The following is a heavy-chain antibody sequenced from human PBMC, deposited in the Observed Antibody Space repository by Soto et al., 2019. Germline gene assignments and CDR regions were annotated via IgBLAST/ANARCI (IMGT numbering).Heavy chain of an antibody. V-gene: IGHV3-64*01. CDR1: GFTFSSYA. CDR3: ARVRGYSYGPYFDY. Sequence: GGSLRLSCAASGFTFSSYAMHWVRQAPGKGLEYVSAISSNGGSTYYANSVKGRFTISRDNSKNTLYLQMGSLRAEDMAVYYCARVRGYSYGPYFDYWGQGTLVTVSS. J-gene: IGHJ4*02. D-gene: IGHD5-18*01. CDR2: ISSNGGST.